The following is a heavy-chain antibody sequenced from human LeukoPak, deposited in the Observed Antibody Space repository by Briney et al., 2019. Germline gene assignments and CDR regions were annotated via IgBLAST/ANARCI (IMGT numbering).Heavy chain of an antibody. Sequence: SETLSLTCTVSGGSISSYYWSWIRQPPGKGLEWIGYIYYSGSTNYNPSLKSRVTISVDTSKNQFSLKLSSVTAADTAVYYCARDRYYGSGSYYDWGQGTLVTVSS. V-gene: IGHV4-59*01. CDR2: IYYSGST. CDR3: ARDRYYGSGSYYD. J-gene: IGHJ4*02. CDR1: GGSISSYY. D-gene: IGHD3-10*01.